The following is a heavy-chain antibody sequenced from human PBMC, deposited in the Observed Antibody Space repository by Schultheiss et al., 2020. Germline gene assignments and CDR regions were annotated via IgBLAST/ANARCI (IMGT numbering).Heavy chain of an antibody. CDR2: IFSNDEK. Sequence: SGPTLVKPTETLTLTCTVSGFSLTNARVDVSWIRQPPGKALEWLAHIFSNDEKSYSTSLKSRLTISKDTSKSQVVLKMTNMDPVDTATYYCARIGDSRIYHLDYWGQGTLVTVSS. CDR1: GFSLTNARVD. J-gene: IGHJ4*02. V-gene: IGHV2-26*01. CDR3: ARIGDSRIYHLDY. D-gene: IGHD2-21*01.